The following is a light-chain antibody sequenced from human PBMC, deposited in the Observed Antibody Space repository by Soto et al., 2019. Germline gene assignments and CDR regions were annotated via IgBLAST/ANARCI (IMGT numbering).Light chain of an antibody. V-gene: IGLV2-14*01. Sequence: QSALTQPASVSGSPGQSITISCTGTSSDVGGYNYVSWYQQHPGKAPKLMIYDVSNRPSGVSNRFSGSKSGNTASLTISGLLAEDEADYYCSSYTSSSLVVFGGGTKLTVL. J-gene: IGLJ2*01. CDR2: DVS. CDR1: SSDVGGYNY. CDR3: SSYTSSSLVV.